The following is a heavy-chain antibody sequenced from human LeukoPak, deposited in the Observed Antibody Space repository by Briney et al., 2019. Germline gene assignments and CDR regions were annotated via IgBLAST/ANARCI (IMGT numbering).Heavy chain of an antibody. CDR1: RFTFRSYA. D-gene: IGHD2-2*01. CDR2: ISGDADTT. V-gene: IGHV3-23*01. J-gene: IGHJ6*04. CDR3: AIEGYLGYCSSTSCPDV. Sequence: GGSLRLSCAASRFTFRSYAMTWVRQGPGKGLEWVSTISGDADTTFYADSVKGRFTISRDNSRSTLYLQMNSLRAEDTAVYYCAIEGYLGYCSSTSCPDVWGKGTTVTVSS.